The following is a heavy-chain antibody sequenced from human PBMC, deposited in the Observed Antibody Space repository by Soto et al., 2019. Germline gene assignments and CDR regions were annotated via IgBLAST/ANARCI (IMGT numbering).Heavy chain of an antibody. CDR1: GFTLSSYS. Sequence: GSLRLSGAASGFTLSSYSMNWVRQAPGKGLEWVSYISSSSSTIYYADSVKGRFTISRDNAKNSLYLQMNSLRAEDTAVYYCARDLLWVTGAFDIWGQGTMVTVSS. CDR3: ARDLLWVTGAFDI. CDR2: ISSSSSTI. V-gene: IGHV3-48*01. D-gene: IGHD2-21*02. J-gene: IGHJ3*02.